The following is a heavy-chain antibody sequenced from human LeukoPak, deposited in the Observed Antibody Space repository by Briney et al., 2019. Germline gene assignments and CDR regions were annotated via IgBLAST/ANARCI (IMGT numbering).Heavy chain of an antibody. J-gene: IGHJ3*02. V-gene: IGHV3-30*18. D-gene: IGHD5-12*01. CDR3: AKDRRGYSGYDADTFDI. Sequence: GGSLRLSCAVSGFTFSHYGMHWVRQAPGKGLEWVAVMSYDANSKYYADSVKGRFTISRDNSKNTVSLQMNSLRPEDTAVYYCAKDRRGYSGYDADTFDIWGQGTMVTVSS. CDR2: MSYDANSK. CDR1: GFTFSHYG.